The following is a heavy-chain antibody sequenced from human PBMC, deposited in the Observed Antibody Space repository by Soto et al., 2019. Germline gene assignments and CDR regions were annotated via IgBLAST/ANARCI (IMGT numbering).Heavy chain of an antibody. CDR3: AKDQGYNYGWPDY. J-gene: IGHJ4*02. D-gene: IGHD5-18*01. CDR1: EFTFSSYG. CDR2: ISYDGSNK. Sequence: GGSLRLSCAASEFTFSSYGMHWVRQAPGKGLEWVAVISYDGSNKYYADSVKGRFTISRDNSKNTLYLQMNSLRAEDTAVYYCAKDQGYNYGWPDYWGQGTLVTVSS. V-gene: IGHV3-30*18.